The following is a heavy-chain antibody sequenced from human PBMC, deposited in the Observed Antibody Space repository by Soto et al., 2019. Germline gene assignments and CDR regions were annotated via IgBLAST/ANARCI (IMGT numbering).Heavy chain of an antibody. J-gene: IGHJ5*02. CDR1: GYTFTSYA. Sequence: QVQLVQSGAEMKEPGASVKVSCKSSGYTFTSYAIYWVRQAPGQSLEWMGWINAGNGNTKYSQKFQGRITITRDTSATTVYMELTSLSSEDTAAYYCARGITAVPATSCFDPWGQGTLITVSS. V-gene: IGHV1-3*01. CDR2: INAGNGNT. CDR3: ARGITAVPATSCFDP. D-gene: IGHD6-19*01.